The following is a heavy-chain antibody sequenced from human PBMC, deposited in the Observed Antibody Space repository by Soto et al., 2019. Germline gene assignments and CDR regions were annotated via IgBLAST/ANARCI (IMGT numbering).Heavy chain of an antibody. CDR1: GYIFTNYY. CDR2: IDPSGGYT. D-gene: IGHD2-2*02. V-gene: IGHV1-46*01. Sequence: ASVKVSCKASGYIFTNYYIYWVRQAPGQGLERMGTIDPSGGYTTFAQNFQGRVTITADESTSTAYMELSSLRSEDTAVYYCAISAPDCSSTSCYSWFDPWGQGTLVTVSS. J-gene: IGHJ5*02. CDR3: AISAPDCSSTSCYSWFDP.